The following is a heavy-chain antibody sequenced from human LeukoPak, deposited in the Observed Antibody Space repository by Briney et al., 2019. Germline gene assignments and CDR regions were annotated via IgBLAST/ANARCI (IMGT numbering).Heavy chain of an antibody. V-gene: IGHV3-66*01. D-gene: IGHD4-23*01. J-gene: IGHJ4*02. CDR1: GGSISSSSYY. CDR2: IYSGGST. Sequence: ETLSLTCTVSGGSISSSSYYWGWIRQPPGKGLEWVSVIYSGGSTHYADSVKGRFTISRDNSKNTLYLQMNSLRAEDTAVYYCASLYYGGNNLDYWGQGTLVTVSS. CDR3: ASLYYGGNNLDY.